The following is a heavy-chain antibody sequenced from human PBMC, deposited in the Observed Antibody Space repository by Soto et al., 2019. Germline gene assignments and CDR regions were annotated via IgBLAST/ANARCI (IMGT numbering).Heavy chain of an antibody. Sequence: QLQLQESGPGLVKPSETLSLTCTVSGGSISSSSYYWGWIRQPPGKGLEWIGSIYYSGNTYYTPSLKSRVTISVDTSKNQCSLKLRSVTAADTAVYYCAREGGRYCTGGSCQVDYWGQGTLVTVSS. D-gene: IGHD2-15*01. V-gene: IGHV4-39*02. CDR1: GGSISSSSYY. CDR3: AREGGRYCTGGSCQVDY. J-gene: IGHJ4*02. CDR2: IYYSGNT.